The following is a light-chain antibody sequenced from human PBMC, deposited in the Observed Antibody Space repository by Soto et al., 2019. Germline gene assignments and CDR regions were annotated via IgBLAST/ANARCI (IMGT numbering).Light chain of an antibody. Sequence: QSALTQPASVSGSPGQSITISCTGSSSDVGGYKFVSWYQQYPGKTPKLMIYEVSNRPSGVSNRFSGSKSGNTASLTISGLQAEDEADYHCSSYTGTNTRYVFGTGTKLTVL. CDR3: SSYTGTNTRYV. CDR2: EVS. CDR1: SSDVGGYKF. J-gene: IGLJ1*01. V-gene: IGLV2-14*01.